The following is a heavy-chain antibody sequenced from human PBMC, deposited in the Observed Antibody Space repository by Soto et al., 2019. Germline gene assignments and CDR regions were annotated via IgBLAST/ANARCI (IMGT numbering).Heavy chain of an antibody. Sequence: GGSLRLSCAASGFTVSSNYMSWVRQAPGKGLEWVSVIYSGGSTYYADSVKGRFTISRDNSKNTLYLQMNSLRAEDTAVYYCASSDSSGYYSQDAFDIWGQGTMVTVSS. D-gene: IGHD3-22*01. CDR1: GFTVSSNY. J-gene: IGHJ3*02. CDR2: IYSGGST. CDR3: ASSDSSGYYSQDAFDI. V-gene: IGHV3-53*01.